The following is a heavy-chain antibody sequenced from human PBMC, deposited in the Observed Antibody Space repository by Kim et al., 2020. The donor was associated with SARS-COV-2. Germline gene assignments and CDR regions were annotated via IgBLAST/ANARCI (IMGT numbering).Heavy chain of an antibody. CDR3: ARESGYYYGY. J-gene: IGHJ4*02. D-gene: IGHD3-22*01. V-gene: IGHV3-11*01. CDR2: TI. Sequence: TIYYADSVEGRFTISRDNAKNSLYLQMSSLRAEDTAVYYCARESGYYYGYWGQGTLVTVSS.